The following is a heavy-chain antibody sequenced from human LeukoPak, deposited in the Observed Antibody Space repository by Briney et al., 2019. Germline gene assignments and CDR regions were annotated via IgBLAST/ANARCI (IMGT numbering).Heavy chain of an antibody. J-gene: IGHJ4*02. CDR1: DGAISGYY. D-gene: IGHD6-13*01. Sequence: SETLSLTCTVSDGAISGYYWGWIRQPPGKAPDWIGHIHFGGSAIYNPSLTGRVTISVDTTKNHFSLKLTSVTAADTAVYYCARGYSTSWTYYYNYWGQGALVTVSS. CDR2: IHFGGSA. V-gene: IGHV4-59*01. CDR3: ARGYSTSWTYYYNY.